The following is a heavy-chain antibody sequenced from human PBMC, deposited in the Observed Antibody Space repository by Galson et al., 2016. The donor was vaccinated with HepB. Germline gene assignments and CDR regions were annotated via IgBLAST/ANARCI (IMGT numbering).Heavy chain of an antibody. CDR1: GYTFTSYG. D-gene: IGHD6-19*01. V-gene: IGHV1-18*01. CDR3: ARALNLAMAGTSYYFDN. Sequence: SVKVSCKASGYTFTSYGVGWVRQAPGQGLEWMGWISAFNGGTVYAQNLQGRVTMTTDTATTTAYMEVRNLRSADTAVYYCARALNLAMAGTSYYFDNWGQGTLITVSS. J-gene: IGHJ4*02. CDR2: ISAFNGGT.